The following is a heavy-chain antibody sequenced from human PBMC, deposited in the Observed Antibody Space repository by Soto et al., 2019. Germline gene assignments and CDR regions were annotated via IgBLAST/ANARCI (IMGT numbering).Heavy chain of an antibody. D-gene: IGHD3-10*01. J-gene: IGHJ2*01. CDR2: ISPHNGNT. V-gene: IGHV1-18*01. CDR3: VRDAGEYDWYFDR. CDR1: GYTFTIRG. Sequence: QVQLVQSGPEVKEPGASVKFSCKASGYTFTIRGIYWVRQAPGQGLEWMGWISPHNGNTHYAQSLQDRVTLTTDTATGRGDMDMSSLRSDDTVVYYCVRDAGEYDWYFDRWGRGTPVTVSS.